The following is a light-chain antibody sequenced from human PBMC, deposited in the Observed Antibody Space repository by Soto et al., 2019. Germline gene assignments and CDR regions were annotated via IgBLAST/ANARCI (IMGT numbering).Light chain of an antibody. CDR2: GAS. V-gene: IGKV1-39*01. Sequence: DIQMTQSPSSLSASVGDRVTITCRASKSVSTHLNWYQQRPGTAPKLLIYGASSFESGVPSRFSGSGSGTDFTLTISSLEPEDFASYYCQHGYGNMLTFGGGTKVEIK. CDR1: KSVSTH. CDR3: QHGYGNMLT. J-gene: IGKJ4*01.